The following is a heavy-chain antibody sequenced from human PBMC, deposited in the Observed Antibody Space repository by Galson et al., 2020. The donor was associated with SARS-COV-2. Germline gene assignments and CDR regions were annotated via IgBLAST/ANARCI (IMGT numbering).Heavy chain of an antibody. CDR1: GFTFSSYE. CDR2: ISSSGSTI. CDR3: NLLYDSSGPDY. D-gene: IGHD3-22*01. Sequence: GGSLRLSCAASGFTFSSYEMNWVRQAPGKGLEWVSYISSSGSTIYYADSVKGRFTISRDNAKNSLYLQMNSLRAEDTAVYYCNLLYDSSGPDYWGQGTLVTVSS. V-gene: IGHV3-48*03. J-gene: IGHJ4*02.